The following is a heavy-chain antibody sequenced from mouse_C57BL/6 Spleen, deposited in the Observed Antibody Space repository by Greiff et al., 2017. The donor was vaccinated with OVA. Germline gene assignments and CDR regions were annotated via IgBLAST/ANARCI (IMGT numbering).Heavy chain of an antibody. Sequence: DVKLVESGGGLVKPGGSLKLSCAASGFTFSDYGMHWVRQAPEKGLEWVAYISSGSSTIYYADTVKGRFTISRDNAKNTLFLQMTSLRSEDTAMYYCARSIDGSYAMDYWGQGTSVTVSS. J-gene: IGHJ4*01. CDR2: ISSGSSTI. CDR1: GFTFSDYG. CDR3: ARSIDGSYAMDY. D-gene: IGHD2-3*01. V-gene: IGHV5-17*01.